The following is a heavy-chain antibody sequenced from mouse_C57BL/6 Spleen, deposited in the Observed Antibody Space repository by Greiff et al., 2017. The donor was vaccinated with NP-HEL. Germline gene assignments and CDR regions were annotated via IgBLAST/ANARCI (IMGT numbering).Heavy chain of an antibody. CDR3: ARNPGVYYAMDY. D-gene: IGHD4-1*01. V-gene: IGHV2-2*02. CDR2: IWSGGST. Sequence: QVQLKESGPGLVQPSQSLSITCTVSGFSLTSYGVHWVRQSPGKGLEWLGVIWSGGSTDYNAAFISRLSISKDNSKTQVFFKMNSLQANDTAIYYCARNPGVYYAMDYWGQGTSVTVSS. CDR1: GFSLTSYG. J-gene: IGHJ4*01.